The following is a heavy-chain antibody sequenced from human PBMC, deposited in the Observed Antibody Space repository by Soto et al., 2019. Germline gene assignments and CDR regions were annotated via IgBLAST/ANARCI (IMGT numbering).Heavy chain of an antibody. J-gene: IGHJ6*02. Sequence: GESLKISCKGSGCSFTSYWIGWVRQMPGKGLEWMGIIYPGDSDTRYSPSFQGQVTISADKSISTAYLQWSSLKASDTAMYYCARHYTMVRGVIPNYYYGMDVWGQGTTVTVSS. D-gene: IGHD3-10*01. CDR3: ARHYTMVRGVIPNYYYGMDV. CDR2: IYPGDSDT. CDR1: GCSFTSYW. V-gene: IGHV5-51*01.